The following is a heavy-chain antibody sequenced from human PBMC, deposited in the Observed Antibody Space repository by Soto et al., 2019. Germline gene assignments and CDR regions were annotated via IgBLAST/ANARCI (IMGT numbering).Heavy chain of an antibody. J-gene: IGHJ4*02. D-gene: IGHD6-6*01. Sequence: SETLSLTCGVSGYSISSGYYWGWIRQPPGKGLEWIGSVCHSGSTYYNPSLKSRVTISVDTSKNQFSLKLSSVTAADTAVFYCARAHISSEGYYFDYWGQGTLVTVS. CDR3: ARAHISSEGYYFDY. CDR2: VCHSGST. CDR1: GYSISSGYY. V-gene: IGHV4-38-2*01.